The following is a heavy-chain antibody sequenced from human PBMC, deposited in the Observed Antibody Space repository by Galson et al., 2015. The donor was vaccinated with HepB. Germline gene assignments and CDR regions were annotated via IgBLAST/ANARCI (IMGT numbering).Heavy chain of an antibody. D-gene: IGHD2-8*01. V-gene: IGHV4-34*01. J-gene: IGHJ4*02. CDR2: ITRSGNA. Sequence: SETLSLTCAAPDELSDFYWSWIRQPPDMGLEWLGEITRSGNANYNPSLKSRVTISVDTSKSHFYLKMTSLSAADTAVYYCARNGFDLWGQGTLVTVSS. CDR3: ARNGFDL. CDR1: DELSDFY.